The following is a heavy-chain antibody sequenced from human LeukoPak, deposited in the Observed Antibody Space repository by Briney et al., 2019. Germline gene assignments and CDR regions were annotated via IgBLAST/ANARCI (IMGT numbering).Heavy chain of an antibody. CDR2: IYYSGST. V-gene: IGHV4-39*01. CDR1: GGSISSGTYY. D-gene: IGHD6-13*01. CDR3: ARLPRGAAGTWVDY. Sequence: SETLSLTCTVSGGSISSGTYYWSWIRQPPGKGLEWIGSIYYSGSTYYNPSLKSRVTISVDTSKNQFSLKLSSVTAADTAVYYCARLPRGAAGTWVDYWGQGTLVTVSS. J-gene: IGHJ4*02.